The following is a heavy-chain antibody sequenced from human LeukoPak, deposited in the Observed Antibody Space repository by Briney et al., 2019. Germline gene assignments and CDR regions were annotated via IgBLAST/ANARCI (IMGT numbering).Heavy chain of an antibody. D-gene: IGHD3-22*01. V-gene: IGHV3-11*05. Sequence: GGSLRLSCAASGFSFGDFYMTWIRQAPGKGLEWLSHISPSSTYTNFADSVKGRFTISRDNSKNSLYLQMNSLRTEDTALYYCAKDSLSYYYDSSGSLDYWGQGTLVTVSS. CDR3: AKDSLSYYYDSSGSLDY. CDR2: ISPSSTYT. CDR1: GFSFGDFY. J-gene: IGHJ4*02.